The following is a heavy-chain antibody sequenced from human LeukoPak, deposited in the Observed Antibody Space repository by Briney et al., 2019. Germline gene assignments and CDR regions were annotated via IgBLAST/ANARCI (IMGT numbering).Heavy chain of an antibody. CDR2: INPNSGGT. D-gene: IGHD3-3*01. J-gene: IGHJ4*02. CDR3: ARGNTIFDYDY. V-gene: IGHV1-2*02. CDR1: GYTFTGYY. Sequence: ASVKVSCKASGYTFTGYYIQWVRQTPGQGLEWMGWINPNSGGTKFAQKFQGRVTMTRDTSISTAYMELSRLRSDDTAVYYCARGNTIFDYDYWGQGTLVTVSS.